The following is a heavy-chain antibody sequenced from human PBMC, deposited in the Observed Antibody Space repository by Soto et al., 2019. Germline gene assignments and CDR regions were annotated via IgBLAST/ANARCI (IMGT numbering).Heavy chain of an antibody. CDR3: TTGNHTRAVDGSYQYYYGMDV. V-gene: IGHV3-15*07. Sequence: EAQLVESGGGLVKPGGSLRLSCGASGFTFSNAWMNWGRQAPGQGLEWVGRIKSKIGGGTSEYATPVKGRLNISTDDSKNTLYLQMSSLNTEDTALYHCTTGNHTRAVDGSYQYYYGMDVWGQGTTVTVSS. CDR2: IKSKIGGGTS. D-gene: IGHD6-13*01. J-gene: IGHJ6*02. CDR1: GFTFSNAW.